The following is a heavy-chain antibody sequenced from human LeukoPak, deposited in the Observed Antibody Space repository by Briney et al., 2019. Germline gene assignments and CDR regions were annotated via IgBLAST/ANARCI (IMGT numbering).Heavy chain of an antibody. CDR2: IKQDGSEE. Sequence: GGSLRVSCAASGFTFSNYWMSWVRQAPGKGLEWVANIKQDGSEECYVDSVKGRFTISRDNAKNSLYLQMNSLRAEDTAVYYCARDRWELLSNSYHYCGLDVWGQGTTVTVSS. CDR3: ARDRWELLSNSYHYCGLDV. D-gene: IGHD2-15*01. V-gene: IGHV3-7*01. J-gene: IGHJ6*02. CDR1: GFTFSNYW.